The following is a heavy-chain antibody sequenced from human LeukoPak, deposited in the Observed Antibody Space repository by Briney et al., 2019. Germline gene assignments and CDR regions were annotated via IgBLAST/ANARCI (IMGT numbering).Heavy chain of an antibody. CDR1: GFTFSSFG. J-gene: IGHJ4*02. CDR3: ARGSDFWSGYYKDYFDY. Sequence: GGSLRLSCAASGFTFSSFGMHWVRQAPGKGLEWVAVISYDGSNKYYADSVKGRFTISRDNSKNTLYLQMNSLRAEDTAVYYCARGSDFWSGYYKDYFDYWGQGTLVTVSS. D-gene: IGHD3-3*01. V-gene: IGHV3-30*03. CDR2: ISYDGSNK.